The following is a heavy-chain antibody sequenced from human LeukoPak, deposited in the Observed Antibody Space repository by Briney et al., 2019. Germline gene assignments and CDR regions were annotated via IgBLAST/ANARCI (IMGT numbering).Heavy chain of an antibody. CDR2: IIPILGIA. CDR3: ARSRAGGGSYFSSWFDP. J-gene: IGHJ5*02. D-gene: IGHD3-10*01. V-gene: IGHV1-69*04. CDR1: GGTFSSYA. Sequence: SVKVSCKASGGTFSSYAISWVRQAPGQGLEWMGRIIPILGIANYAQKFQGRVTITADKSTSTAYMELSSLRSEDTAVYYCARSRAGGGSYFSSWFDPWGQGTLVTVSS.